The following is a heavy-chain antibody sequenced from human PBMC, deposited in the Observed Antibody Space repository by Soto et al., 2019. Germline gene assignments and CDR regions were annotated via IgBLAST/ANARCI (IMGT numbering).Heavy chain of an antibody. V-gene: IGHV3-15*01. CDR1: GFTFSNAW. CDR3: TTGQSGPDDYYYYYMDV. CDR2: IKSKTDGGTT. J-gene: IGHJ6*03. Sequence: TGGSLRLSCAASGFTFSNAWMSWVRQAPGKGLEWVGRIKSKTDGGTTDYAAPVKGRFTISRDDSKNTLYLQMNSLKTEDTAVYYCTTGQSGPDDYYYYYMDVWGKGTTVTVSS.